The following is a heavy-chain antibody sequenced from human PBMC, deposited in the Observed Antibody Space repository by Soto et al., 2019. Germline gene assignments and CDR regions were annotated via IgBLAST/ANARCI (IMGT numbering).Heavy chain of an antibody. V-gene: IGHV1-46*01. Sequence: GAPVKVSCKASGYTFTSYYMHWVRQAPGQGHEWMGIINPSGGSTSYAQKFQGRVTMTRDTSTSTVYMELNSLRAEDTALYYCAKDMGSSVAGTGYFDYWGQGTLVTVSS. CDR1: GYTFTSYY. CDR3: AKDMGSSVAGTGYFDY. J-gene: IGHJ4*02. D-gene: IGHD6-19*01. CDR2: INPSGGST.